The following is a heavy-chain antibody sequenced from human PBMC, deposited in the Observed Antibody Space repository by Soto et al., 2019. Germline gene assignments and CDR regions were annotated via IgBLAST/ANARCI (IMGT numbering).Heavy chain of an antibody. CDR3: ARAVRRSRVRKNSGVNWFDP. CDR2: MNPNSGNT. J-gene: IGHJ5*02. V-gene: IGHV1-8*01. D-gene: IGHD6-19*01. CDR1: GYTFTSYD. Sequence: ASVKVSCKASGYTFTSYDINWVRQATGQGLEWMGWMNPNSGNTGYAQKFQGRVTMTRNTSISTAYMELSSLRSEDTAVYYCARAVRRSRVRKNSGVNWFDPWAQGNLVPVSS.